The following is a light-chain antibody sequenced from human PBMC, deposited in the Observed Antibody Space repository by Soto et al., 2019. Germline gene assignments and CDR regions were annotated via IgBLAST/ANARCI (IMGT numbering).Light chain of an antibody. V-gene: IGLV2-23*03. CDR2: EGN. J-gene: IGLJ2*01. CDR1: SSDVGSYNL. Sequence: QSALTQPASVSGSPGQSITISCTGSSSDVGSYNLVSWYQQYPGKAPKLMIFEGNKRPSGVSNRFSASKSGNTASLTISGLQAEDDADYYCWSYAGRRTFEVFGGGTKLTVL. CDR3: WSYAGRRTFEV.